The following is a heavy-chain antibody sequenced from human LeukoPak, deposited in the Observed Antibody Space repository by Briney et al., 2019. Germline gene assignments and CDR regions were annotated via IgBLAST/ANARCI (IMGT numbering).Heavy chain of an antibody. Sequence: ASVKVSCKASGYTFTSYDVNWVRQATGQGLEWMGWINPNSGGTNYAQKFQGRVTMTRDTSISTAYMELSRLRSDDTAVYYCAASKYCSSTSCGYYYYMDVWGKGTTVTVSS. CDR3: AASKYCSSTSCGYYYYMDV. J-gene: IGHJ6*03. V-gene: IGHV1-2*02. CDR2: INPNSGGT. D-gene: IGHD2-2*01. CDR1: GYTFTSYD.